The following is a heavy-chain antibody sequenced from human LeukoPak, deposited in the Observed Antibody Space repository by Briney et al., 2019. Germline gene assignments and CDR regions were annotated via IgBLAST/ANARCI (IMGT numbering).Heavy chain of an antibody. CDR2: IKSKIDGGTT. CDR3: TTSLSITMVRGVIIPFDY. D-gene: IGHD3-10*01. CDR1: GFTFSNAW. J-gene: IGHJ4*02. V-gene: IGHV3-15*01. Sequence: GGSLRLSCAASGFTFSNAWMSWVRQAPGKGLEGVGRIKSKIDGGTTDYAAPVKGRFTISRDDSKNTLYLQMNSLKTEDTAVYYCTTSLSITMVRGVIIPFDYWGQGTLVTVSS.